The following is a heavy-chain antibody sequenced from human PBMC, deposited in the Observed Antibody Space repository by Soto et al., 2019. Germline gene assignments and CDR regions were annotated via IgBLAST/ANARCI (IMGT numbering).Heavy chain of an antibody. CDR3: ARAFTNYYDSRGYYPDLYYFDY. D-gene: IGHD3-22*01. V-gene: IGHV1-18*01. Sequence: QVQLVQSGAEVKKPGASVKVSCKASGYTFTSYGISWVRQAPGQGLEWMGWISAYNGNTNYAQKLQGRVTMTTDTTTSTAYMELRSLRSDDTAVYYCARAFTNYYDSRGYYPDLYYFDYWGQGTLVTVSS. J-gene: IGHJ4*02. CDR1: GYTFTSYG. CDR2: ISAYNGNT.